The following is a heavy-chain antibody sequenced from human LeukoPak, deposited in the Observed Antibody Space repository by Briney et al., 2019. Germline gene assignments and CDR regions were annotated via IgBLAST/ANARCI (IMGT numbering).Heavy chain of an antibody. CDR2: IYYSGTT. D-gene: IGHD4-17*01. Sequence: SETLSLTCTVSGGSISSSSYYWGWIRQPPGKGLEWIGGIYYSGTTYYNPSLKSRVTMFVDTSKHQFSLKLTAVTAADTAVYYCARFEDNGDYFDHWGQGALVAVSS. V-gene: IGHV4-39*01. CDR1: GGSISSSSYY. CDR3: ARFEDNGDYFDH. J-gene: IGHJ4*02.